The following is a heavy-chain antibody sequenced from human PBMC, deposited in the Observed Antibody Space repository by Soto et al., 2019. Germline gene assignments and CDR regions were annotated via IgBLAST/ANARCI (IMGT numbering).Heavy chain of an antibody. J-gene: IGHJ4*02. CDR1: GGSISSSSYY. CDR3: ARLSWPSDY. D-gene: IGHD6-13*01. CDR2: IYYSGST. Sequence: SETLSLTCTVSGGSISSSSYYWGWIRQPPGKGLEWIGSIYYSGSTYYNPSPKSRVTISVDTSKNQFSLKLSSVTAADTAVYYCARLSWPSDYWGQGTLVTVSS. V-gene: IGHV4-39*01.